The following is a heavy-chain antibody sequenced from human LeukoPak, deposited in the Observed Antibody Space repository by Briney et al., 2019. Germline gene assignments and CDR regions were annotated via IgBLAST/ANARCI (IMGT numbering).Heavy chain of an antibody. Sequence: GGSLRLSCAASGFTFDDYTMHWVRQAPGKGLEWVSLIGWDGSDTFYADSVKGRFTISRDNSRNSLYLQMNSLRIEDTALYYCAKKGYRSRSGGAYFDYWGQGTLVTVSS. D-gene: IGHD2-2*01. V-gene: IGHV3-43*01. CDR2: IGWDGSDT. CDR3: AKKGYRSRSGGAYFDY. J-gene: IGHJ4*02. CDR1: GFTFDDYT.